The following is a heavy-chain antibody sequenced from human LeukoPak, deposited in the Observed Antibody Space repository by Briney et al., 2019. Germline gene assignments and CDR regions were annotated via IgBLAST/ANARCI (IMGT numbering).Heavy chain of an antibody. J-gene: IGHJ4*02. V-gene: IGHV1-2*02. Sequence: ASVKVSCKASGYTFSGYYMHWLRQAPGQGLEWMGWVSPTNGVTSYTQKFQGRVTMTWDRSISTAYMELSGLRSDDTAVYYCARYDVDMATNNWGQGTLVTVSS. D-gene: IGHD5-24*01. CDR3: ARYDVDMATNN. CDR1: GYTFSGYY. CDR2: VSPTNGVT.